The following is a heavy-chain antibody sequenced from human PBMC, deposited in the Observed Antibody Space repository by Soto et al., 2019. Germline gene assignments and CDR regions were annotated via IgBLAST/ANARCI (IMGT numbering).Heavy chain of an antibody. J-gene: IGHJ4*02. D-gene: IGHD3-16*02. CDR1: GYTFLSYG. CDR2: ISTYNGNT. Sequence: ASVKVSCKASGYTFLSYGITWVRQAPGQGLEWMGWISTYNGNTHYAQKVQGRVTMTTDTSTSTAYMELRNLRTDDKAVYYCARFVSLVEDYIWGSYRPNYLDYWGRGTLVPVSS. V-gene: IGHV1-18*01. CDR3: ARFVSLVEDYIWGSYRPNYLDY.